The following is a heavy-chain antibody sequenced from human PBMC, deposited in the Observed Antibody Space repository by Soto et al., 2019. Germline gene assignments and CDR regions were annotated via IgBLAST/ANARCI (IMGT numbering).Heavy chain of an antibody. CDR2: ISSSSSYI. D-gene: IGHD3-10*01. V-gene: IGHV3-21*06. Sequence: GGSLRLSCAASGFTFSSYAMSWVRQAPGKGLEWVSAISSSSSYIYYADSLKGRFTISRDNAKNSLYLQMHNLRAEDTALYYCARDLGEVSAFWGQGNLVTVSS. CDR1: GFTFSSYA. J-gene: IGHJ4*02. CDR3: ARDLGEVSAF.